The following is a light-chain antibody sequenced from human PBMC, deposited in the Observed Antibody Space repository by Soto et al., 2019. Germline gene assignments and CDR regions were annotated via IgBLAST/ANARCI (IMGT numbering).Light chain of an antibody. Sequence: QSVLTQPASVSGSPGQSITISRTGTSSDVGGYNYVSWYQQHPGKAPKLMIYDVSNRPSGVSNRFSGSKSGNTASLTISGLQAEDEADYYCSSYTSSSPVFGGGTKLTVL. V-gene: IGLV2-14*01. CDR2: DVS. CDR3: SSYTSSSPV. CDR1: SSDVGGYNY. J-gene: IGLJ2*01.